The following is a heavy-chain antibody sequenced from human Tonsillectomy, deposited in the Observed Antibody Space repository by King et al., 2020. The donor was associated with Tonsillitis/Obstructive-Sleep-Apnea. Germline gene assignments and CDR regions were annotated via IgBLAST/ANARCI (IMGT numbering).Heavy chain of an antibody. D-gene: IGHD2-15*01. Sequence: VQLQESGPGLVKPSETLSLTCTVSGGSISSYYWSWIRQPPRKGLEWIGYIYYSGSTNYNPSLKSRVTISVDTSKNQFSLKLSSVTAADTAVYYCANGGALGYCSGGSCYPGSDNDYYYYYMDVWGKGTTVTVSS. J-gene: IGHJ6*03. CDR3: ANGGALGYCSGGSCYPGSDNDYYYYYMDV. CDR1: GGSISSYY. V-gene: IGHV4-59*01. CDR2: IYYSGST.